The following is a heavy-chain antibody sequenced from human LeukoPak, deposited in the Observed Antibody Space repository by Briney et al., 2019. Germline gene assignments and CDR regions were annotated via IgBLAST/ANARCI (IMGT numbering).Heavy chain of an antibody. J-gene: IGHJ5*02. D-gene: IGHD3-22*01. CDR2: IPYDGSNT. CDR3: ARDSSGYYS. CDR1: GFSFSSYG. Sequence: GRSLRLSCAASGFSFSSYGMHWVRQAPGKGLEWVAVIPYDGSNTYYADSVKGRFTISRDNSKNTLYLQMNSLRAEDSAVYYCARDSSGYYSWGQGTLVTVSS. V-gene: IGHV3-30*03.